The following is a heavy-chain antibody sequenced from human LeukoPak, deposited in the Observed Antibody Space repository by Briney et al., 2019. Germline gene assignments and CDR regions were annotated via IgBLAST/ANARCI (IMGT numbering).Heavy chain of an antibody. V-gene: IGHV4-31*03. Sequence: SETLSLTCTVSGGSISSGGYYWSWIRQHPGKGLEWIGYIYYSGSTYYNPSLKSRVTISVDTSKNQFSLKLSSVTAADTAVYYCARVGVVVPAVILVFDYWGQGTLVTVSS. D-gene: IGHD2-2*02. CDR2: IYYSGST. J-gene: IGHJ4*02. CDR3: ARVGVVVPAVILVFDY. CDR1: GGSISSGGYY.